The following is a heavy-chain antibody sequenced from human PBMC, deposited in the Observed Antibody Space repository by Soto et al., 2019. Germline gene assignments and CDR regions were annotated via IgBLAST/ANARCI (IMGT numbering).Heavy chain of an antibody. D-gene: IGHD2-15*01. CDR1: GGTFSSYA. Sequence: KVSCKASGGTFSSYAISWVRQAPGQGLECMGGIIPIFGTANYAQKFQGRVTITADESTSTAYMELSSLRSEDTAVYYCARDSYCSGGSCYSSFDYWGQGTLVTVYS. V-gene: IGHV1-69*01. CDR3: ARDSYCSGGSCYSSFDY. J-gene: IGHJ4*02. CDR2: IIPIFGTA.